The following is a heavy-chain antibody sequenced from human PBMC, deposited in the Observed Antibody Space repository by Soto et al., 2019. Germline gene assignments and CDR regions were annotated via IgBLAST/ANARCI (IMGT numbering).Heavy chain of an antibody. J-gene: IGHJ5*02. CDR3: ARDVGYCISTSCYSWFDP. V-gene: IGHV4-39*07. Sequence: SEXLSLTCTVSGGSISSSSYYWGWIRQPPGKGLEWIGSIYYSGSTYYNPSLKSRVTISVDTSKNQFSLKLSSVTAADTAVYYCARDVGYCISTSCYSWFDPWGQGTLVTVSS. D-gene: IGHD2-2*02. CDR1: GGSISSSSYY. CDR2: IYYSGST.